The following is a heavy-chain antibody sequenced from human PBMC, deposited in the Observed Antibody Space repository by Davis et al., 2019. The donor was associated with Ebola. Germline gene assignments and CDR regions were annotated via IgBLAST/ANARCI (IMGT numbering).Heavy chain of an antibody. CDR1: GFTFSSYW. Sequence: GESLKISCAASGFTFSSYWMSWVRQAPGKGLEWVANIKQDGSEKYYVDSVKGRFTISRDNAKNSLYLQMNSLRAEDTAVYYCARDNMEYFDYWGQGTLVTVSS. D-gene: IGHD3-3*01. V-gene: IGHV3-7*03. J-gene: IGHJ4*02. CDR2: IKQDGSEK. CDR3: ARDNMEYFDY.